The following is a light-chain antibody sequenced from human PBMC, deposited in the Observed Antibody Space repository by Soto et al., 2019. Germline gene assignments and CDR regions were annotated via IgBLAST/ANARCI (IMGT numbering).Light chain of an antibody. J-gene: IGKJ1*01. CDR1: QSVSSN. Sequence: VMTQSPATLSVSPGERATLSCRASQSVSSNLAWYQQKPGQAPRLLIYGASTRATGIPDRFSGSGSGTEFTLSISSLQSEDFAVYYCQQYYNWPRTFGQGTKVDI. CDR3: QQYYNWPRT. CDR2: GAS. V-gene: IGKV3-15*01.